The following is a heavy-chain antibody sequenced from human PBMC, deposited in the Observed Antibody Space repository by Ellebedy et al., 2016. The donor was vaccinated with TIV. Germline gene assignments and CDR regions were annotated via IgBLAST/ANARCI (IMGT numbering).Heavy chain of an antibody. Sequence: PGGSLRLSCTDSGFTVSSYWIQWVRQAPGKGLEWVANIKQDGSEEYYLDSVKGRFTISRDNAKKSLYLQMNSLRSEDTAVYYCARGSRWIIDYWGQGTLVTVSS. CDR1: GFTVSSYW. V-gene: IGHV3-7*04. D-gene: IGHD6-19*01. CDR3: ARGSRWIIDY. J-gene: IGHJ4*02. CDR2: IKQDGSEE.